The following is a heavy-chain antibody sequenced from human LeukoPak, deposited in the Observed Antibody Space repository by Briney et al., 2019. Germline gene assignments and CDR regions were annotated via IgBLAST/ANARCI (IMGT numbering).Heavy chain of an antibody. CDR3: AKARLGSTLDY. J-gene: IGHJ4*02. D-gene: IGHD6-13*01. CDR2: ISYDGSNK. CDR1: GFTFSSYA. Sequence: GGSLRLSCAASGFTFSSYAMHWVRQAPGKGLEWVAVISYDGSNKYYADSVKGRFTISRDNSKNTLYLQMNSLRAEDTAVYYCAKARLGSTLDYWGQGTLVTVSS. V-gene: IGHV3-30*14.